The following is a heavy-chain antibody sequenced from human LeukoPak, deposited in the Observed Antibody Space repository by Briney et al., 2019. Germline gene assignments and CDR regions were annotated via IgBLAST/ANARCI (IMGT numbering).Heavy chain of an antibody. V-gene: IGHV3-64D*06. D-gene: IGHD3-22*01. CDR3: VNPGDYDSSGYYSVDY. Sequence: GGSLRLSCAASGFTFSSYAMHWVRQAPGKGXXXXXXXXSNGGSTYYAXXXKXXXXISRDNSKNTLYLQMSSLRAEDTAVYYCVNPGDYDSSGYYSVDYWGQGTLVTVSS. CDR1: GFTFSSYA. CDR2: XXSNGGST. J-gene: IGHJ4*02.